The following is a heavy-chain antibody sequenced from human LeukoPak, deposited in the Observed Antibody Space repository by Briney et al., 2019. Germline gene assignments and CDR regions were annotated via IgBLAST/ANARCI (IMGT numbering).Heavy chain of an antibody. CDR1: GFTFSSYG. CDR2: IWYDGSNK. CDR3: ARDRGIYGMDV. D-gene: IGHD1-1*01. V-gene: IGHV3-33*01. J-gene: IGHJ6*02. Sequence: GGSLRLSCAASGFTFSSYGMHWVRQAPGKGLKWVAVIWYDGSNKYYADSVKGRFTISRDNSKNTLYLQMNSLRAEDTAVYYCARDRGIYGMDVWGQGTTVTVSS.